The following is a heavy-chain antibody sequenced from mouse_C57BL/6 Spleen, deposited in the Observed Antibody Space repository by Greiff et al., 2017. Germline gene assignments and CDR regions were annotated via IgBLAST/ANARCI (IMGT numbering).Heavy chain of an antibody. CDR3: ARTNWVPYYFDY. Sequence: EVKLVESGGGLVKPGGSLKLSCAASGFTFSDYGMHWVRQAPEKGLEWVAYISSGSSTIYYADTVKGRFTISRDNAKNTLFLQMTSLRSEDTAMYYCARTNWVPYYFDYWGQGTTLTVSS. J-gene: IGHJ2*01. D-gene: IGHD4-1*01. CDR1: GFTFSDYG. V-gene: IGHV5-17*01. CDR2: ISSGSSTI.